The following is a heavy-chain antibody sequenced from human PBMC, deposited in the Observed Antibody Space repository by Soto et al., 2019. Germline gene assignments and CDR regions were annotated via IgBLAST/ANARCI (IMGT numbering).Heavy chain of an antibody. V-gene: IGHV4-30-2*01. J-gene: IGHJ2*01. CDR3: ARESRSSRYDSSGYSQFWFFDL. CDR1: XXSIXXGGYS. CDR2: IYQSGRT. Sequence: QLQLQESGSGLXXXXXXXSLTXAVXXXSIXXGGYSWSWIRQPPGKGLEWIGYIYQSGRTYYNPSLKGRVPISVDWSKNQFALELSSVTAADTAVYYCARESRSSRYDSSGYSQFWFFDLWGRGTLVTVSS. D-gene: IGHD3-22*01.